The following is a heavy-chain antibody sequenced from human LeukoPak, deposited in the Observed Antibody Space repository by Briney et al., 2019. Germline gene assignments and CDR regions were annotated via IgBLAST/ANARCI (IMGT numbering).Heavy chain of an antibody. V-gene: IGHV3-11*05. D-gene: IGHD6-19*01. Sequence: GGSLRLSCAASGFTFSDFYMSWIRQAPGKGLECLSYISASSNYTYYADFVKGRFTISRDNSKNTLYLQMNSLRAEDTAVYYCARDMGSSGWSRYYYYGMDVWGQGTTVTVSS. J-gene: IGHJ6*02. CDR2: ISASSNYT. CDR3: ARDMGSSGWSRYYYYGMDV. CDR1: GFTFSDFY.